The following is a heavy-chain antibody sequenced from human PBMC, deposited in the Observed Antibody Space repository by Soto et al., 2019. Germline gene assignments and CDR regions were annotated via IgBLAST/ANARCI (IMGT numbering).Heavy chain of an antibody. D-gene: IGHD4-17*01. J-gene: IGHJ4*02. CDR3: ARETPLHPDYGGNPCSHY. CDR2: ISTSSSYI. CDR1: S. Sequence: SMNWVRQAPGKGLEWVSSISTSSSYIHYADSVKGRFTISRDNAENSLYLQMNSLRAEDTAIYYCARETPLHPDYGGNPCSHYWGQGTLVTVSS. V-gene: IGHV3-21*01.